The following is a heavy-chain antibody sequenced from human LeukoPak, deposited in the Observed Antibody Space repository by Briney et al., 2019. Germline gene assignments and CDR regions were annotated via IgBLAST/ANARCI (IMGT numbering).Heavy chain of an antibody. J-gene: IGHJ6*02. CDR2: INHSGKT. CDR3: ARGGIMVRQSINFLFFYAMDV. V-gene: IGHV4-34*01. Sequence: KPSETLSLTCDVYGGSLIGHYWSWIRQPPGKGLEWIGEINHSGKTNYNPYLKNRVTISLDTSKNQTSLRLSAVTAADTAVYHCARGGIMVRQSINFLFFYAMDVWGHGTTVTVSS. D-gene: IGHD3-10*01. CDR1: GGSLIGHY.